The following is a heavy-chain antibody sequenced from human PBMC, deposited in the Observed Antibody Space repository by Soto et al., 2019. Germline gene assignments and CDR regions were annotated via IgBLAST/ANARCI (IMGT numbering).Heavy chain of an antibody. J-gene: IGHJ4*02. Sequence: GGSLRLSCVASGFTFGSYGMHWVRQAPGKGLEWVAYILYNGTIKSYGDSVKGRFIISRDNTKSTMYLQMNGLRAEDTATYHCAKEMTTSPFEYWGQGALVTVSS. D-gene: IGHD4-17*01. CDR2: ILYNGTIK. CDR1: GFTFGSYG. V-gene: IGHV3-30*02. CDR3: AKEMTTSPFEY.